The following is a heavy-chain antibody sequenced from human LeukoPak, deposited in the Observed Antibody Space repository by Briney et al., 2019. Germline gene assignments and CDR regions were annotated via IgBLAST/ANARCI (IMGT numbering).Heavy chain of an antibody. CDR2: INPDGGNT. J-gene: IGHJ4*02. CDR1: GYTFITYY. V-gene: IGHV1-46*01. Sequence: VASVKVSCKASGYTFITYYMHWVRQAPGQGLEWVGQINPDGGNTRYAQRFHGRVILSTDMSTSTVYMEVSSLRSDDTAVYYCARAVAGETFDYWGQGTLVTVSS. D-gene: IGHD6-19*01. CDR3: ARAVAGETFDY.